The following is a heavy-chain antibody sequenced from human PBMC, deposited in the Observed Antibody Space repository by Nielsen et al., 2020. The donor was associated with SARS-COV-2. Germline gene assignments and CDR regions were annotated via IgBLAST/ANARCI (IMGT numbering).Heavy chain of an antibody. CDR2: RHYTGNT. V-gene: IGHV4-31*03. D-gene: IGHD6-19*01. J-gene: IGHJ5*02. CDR3: ATGAGWFDP. Sequence: SETLSLTCTVSGGSISSGGSSWSWIRQHPGKGLEWIASRHYTGNTYYNPSLQSRLFISVDTSKNQFSLRLSSVTAADTAVYYCATGAGWFDPWGQGTRVTVSS. CDR1: GGSISSGGSS.